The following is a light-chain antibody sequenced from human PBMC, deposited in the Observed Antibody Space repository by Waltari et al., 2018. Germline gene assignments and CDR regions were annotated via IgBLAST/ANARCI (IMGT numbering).Light chain of an antibody. CDR1: QSVSSY. Sequence: EIVLTKSPATMSLSPGERATLSCRASQSVSSYLAWYQQTPDPPPRLLNYDASNRATGIPARFSGSCSATDFTLTISSLEPEYFAVYYCQPRSNRPRTFGQGTKVEIK. V-gene: IGKV3-11*01. CDR3: QPRSNRPRT. CDR2: DAS. J-gene: IGKJ1*01.